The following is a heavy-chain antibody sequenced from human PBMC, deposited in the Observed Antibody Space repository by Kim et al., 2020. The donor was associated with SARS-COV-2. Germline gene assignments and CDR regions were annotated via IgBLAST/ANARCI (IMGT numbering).Heavy chain of an antibody. D-gene: IGHD5-18*01. Sequence: GESLKISCKGSGYSFTSYWISWVRQMPGKGLEWMGRIDPSDSYTNYSPSFQGHVTISADKSISTAYLQWSSLKASDTAMYYCARQRGYSYGPYYFDYWGQGTLVTVSS. CDR1: GYSFTSYW. CDR3: ARQRGYSYGPYYFDY. V-gene: IGHV5-10-1*01. J-gene: IGHJ4*02. CDR2: IDPSDSYT.